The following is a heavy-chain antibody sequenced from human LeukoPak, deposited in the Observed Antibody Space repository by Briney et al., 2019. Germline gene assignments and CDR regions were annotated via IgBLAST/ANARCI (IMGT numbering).Heavy chain of an antibody. Sequence: PSETLSLTCAVYGGSFSGYYWSWIRQPPGKGLEWIGEINHGGSTNYNPSLKSRVTISVDTSKNQFSLKLSSVTAADTAVYYCAGVDTAMVPFDYWGQGTLVTVSS. CDR3: AGVDTAMVPFDY. CDR1: GGSFSGYY. J-gene: IGHJ4*02. D-gene: IGHD5-18*01. V-gene: IGHV4-34*01. CDR2: INHGGST.